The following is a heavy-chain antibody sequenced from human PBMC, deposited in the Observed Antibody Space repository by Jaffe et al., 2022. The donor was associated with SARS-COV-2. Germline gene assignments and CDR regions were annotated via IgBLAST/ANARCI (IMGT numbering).Heavy chain of an antibody. CDR3: ARSGRVAGKAGWFDP. J-gene: IGHJ5*02. V-gene: IGHV4-39*01. Sequence: QLQLQESGPGLVKPSETLSLTCTVSGGSISSSSYYWGWIRQPPGKGLEWIGSIYYSGSTYYNPSLKSRVTISVDTSKNQFSLKLSSVTAADTAVYYCARSGRVAGKAGWFDPWGQGTLVTVSS. CDR2: IYYSGST. CDR1: GGSISSSSYY. D-gene: IGHD3-10*01.